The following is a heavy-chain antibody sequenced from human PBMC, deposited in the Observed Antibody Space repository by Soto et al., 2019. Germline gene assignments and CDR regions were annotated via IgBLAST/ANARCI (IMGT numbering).Heavy chain of an antibody. CDR1: GESIVGLPY. D-gene: IGHD1-26*01. V-gene: IGHV4-59*11. CDR2: IYHSDTT. J-gene: IGHJ4*02. Sequence: QVQLQESGPGLVKPSGTLSLTCSVSGESIVGLPYWNWIRKSPGQGLEWLGHIYHSDTTTYNPSFKSRVSMSVDTSKNQFSLTLNSVTTADTAVYYCARSQFGSFYRKYFDSWGPGIRVAVSS. CDR3: ARSQFGSFYRKYFDS.